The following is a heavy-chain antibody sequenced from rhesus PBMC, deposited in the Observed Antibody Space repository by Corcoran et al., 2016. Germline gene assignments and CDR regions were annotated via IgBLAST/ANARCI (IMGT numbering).Heavy chain of an antibody. J-gene: IGHJ4*01. V-gene: IGHV4-80*01. Sequence: QVQLQESGPGLVKPSETLSLTCPVSGASISSYCLSWIRPPPGKGLEWLGEMNCNSGTHTYHPPLRGRVTISRSTSKNEFSRKLSLVTAADTAVYYCAIRGSKYYQKYFGYWGQGVLVTVSA. D-gene: IGHD2-2*01. CDR1: GASISSYC. CDR3: AIRGSKYYQKYFGY. CDR2: MNCNSGTH.